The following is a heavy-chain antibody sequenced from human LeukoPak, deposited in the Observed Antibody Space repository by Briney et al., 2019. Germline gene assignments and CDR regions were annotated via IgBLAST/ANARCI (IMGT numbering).Heavy chain of an antibody. V-gene: IGHV3-23*01. D-gene: IGHD4-11*01. CDR2: ITGSEGST. CDR3: AKDKDMTTGYFDY. Sequence: PGGSLRLSCAASGFTVSPNYMSWVRQAPEKGLEWVSGITGSEGSTYYADSVKGRFTISRDNSKNTLYLQMNSLRAEDTAVYYCAKDKDMTTGYFDYWGQGTLVTVSS. CDR1: GFTVSPNY. J-gene: IGHJ4*02.